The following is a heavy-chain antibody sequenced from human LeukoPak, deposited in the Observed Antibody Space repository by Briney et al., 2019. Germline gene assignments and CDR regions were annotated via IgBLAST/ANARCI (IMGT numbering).Heavy chain of an antibody. J-gene: IGHJ4*02. D-gene: IGHD3-16*02. CDR1: GGSISSSSYY. V-gene: IGHV4-39*01. Sequence: PSETLSLNCTVSGGSISSSSYYWGWIRQPPGKGLEWIGSIYYSGSTYYNPSLRSRVTISVDTSRNLFSLKLSSVTAAYTAVYYCARHSRYYYYVWGSYRYTRDPYYFDYWGQGTLVTVSS. CDR2: IYYSGST. CDR3: ARHSRYYYYVWGSYRYTRDPYYFDY.